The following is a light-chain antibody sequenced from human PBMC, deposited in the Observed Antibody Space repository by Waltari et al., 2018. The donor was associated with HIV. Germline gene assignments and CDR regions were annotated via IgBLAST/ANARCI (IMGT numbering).Light chain of an antibody. Sequence: DIVMTQSPDSLAVSLGERATINCKSSQSVFYSSNNRNYLAWYQQKPGQPPKLLLYWASTRESGVPDRFSGSGSGTDFTLTISSLQAEDFALYYCQQYYDWPLTFGGGTKVEIK. J-gene: IGKJ4*01. CDR3: QQYYDWPLT. V-gene: IGKV4-1*01. CDR1: QSVFYSSNNRNY. CDR2: WAS.